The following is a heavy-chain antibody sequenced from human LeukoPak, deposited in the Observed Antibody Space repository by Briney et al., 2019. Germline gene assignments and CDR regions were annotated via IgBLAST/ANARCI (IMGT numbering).Heavy chain of an antibody. D-gene: IGHD3-22*01. J-gene: IGHJ4*02. Sequence: PSETLSLTCTVSGGSISSSSYYWGWIRQPPGKGLEWIGSIYYSGSTYYNPSLKSRVTISVDTSKNQFSLKLSSVPAAATAVYYCAQTGDYYDSSGYPLRHNFDYWGQGTLVTVSS. V-gene: IGHV4-39*01. CDR3: AQTGDYYDSSGYPLRHNFDY. CDR1: GGSISSSSYY. CDR2: IYYSGST.